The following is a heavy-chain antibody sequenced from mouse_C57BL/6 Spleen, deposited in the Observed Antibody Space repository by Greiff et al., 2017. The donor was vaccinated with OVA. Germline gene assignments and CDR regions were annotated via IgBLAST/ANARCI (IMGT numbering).Heavy chain of an antibody. CDR3: ARGITTVVVDWYCDV. J-gene: IGHJ1*03. D-gene: IGHD1-1*01. CDR2: IAPNSGGT. Sequence: VQLQQPGAELVKPGASVKLSCKASGYTFTSYWMHWVKQRPGRGLEWIGRIAPNSGGTKYNEKFQSKATMTVDKPSSTAYMQLISLTSEDSAVYYCARGITTVVVDWYCDVWGTGTTVTVSS. CDR1: GYTFTSYW. V-gene: IGHV1-72*01.